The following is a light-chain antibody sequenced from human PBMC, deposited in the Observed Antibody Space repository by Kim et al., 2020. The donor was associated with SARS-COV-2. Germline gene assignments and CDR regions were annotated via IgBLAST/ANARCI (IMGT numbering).Light chain of an antibody. CDR1: DIGTKS. CDR2: YDT. V-gene: IGLV3-21*04. J-gene: IGLJ3*02. CDR3: QVWDSGSDHWV. Sequence: APGKTATITCGGDDIGTKSVHWYQQKPGQAPVLVIYYDTDRPSGIPERFSASNSGNTATLTVSRVEAGDEADYYCQVWDSGSDHWVFGGGTKL.